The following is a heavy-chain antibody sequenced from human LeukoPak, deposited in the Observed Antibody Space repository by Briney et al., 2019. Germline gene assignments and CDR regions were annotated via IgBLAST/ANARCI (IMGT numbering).Heavy chain of an antibody. D-gene: IGHD3-22*01. CDR3: ARDWYYYDMGTQVRYFDY. Sequence: PGGSLRLCCAASGFTFSSYSMNWVRQAPGKGLEWVSSISSSSSYIYYADSVKGRFTISRDNAKNSLYLQMNSLRAEDTAVYYCARDWYYYDMGTQVRYFDYWGQGTLVTVSS. CDR2: ISSSSSYI. CDR1: GFTFSSYS. V-gene: IGHV3-21*01. J-gene: IGHJ4*02.